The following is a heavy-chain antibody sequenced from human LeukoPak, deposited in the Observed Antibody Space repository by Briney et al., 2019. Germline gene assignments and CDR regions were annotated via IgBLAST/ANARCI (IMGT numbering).Heavy chain of an antibody. D-gene: IGHD1-26*01. V-gene: IGHV4-34*01. CDR3: ARGRGPVGATSRHFDL. CDR2: INHSGST. CDR1: GGSFSGYY. J-gene: IGHJ2*01. Sequence: SETLSLTCAVYGGSFSGYYWSWIRQPPGKGLEWIGEINHSGSTNYNPSLKSRVTISVDTSKNQFSLKLSSVTAADTAVYYCARGRGPVGATSRHFDLWGRGTLVTVSS.